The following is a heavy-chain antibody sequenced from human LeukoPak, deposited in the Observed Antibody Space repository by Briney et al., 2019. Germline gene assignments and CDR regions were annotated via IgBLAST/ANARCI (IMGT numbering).Heavy chain of an antibody. J-gene: IGHJ4*02. CDR1: GGSISSSSYY. CDR3: ARLYSSSRWYSDY. CDR2: MYYSGSA. V-gene: IGHV4-39*01. D-gene: IGHD4-23*01. Sequence: SETLSLTCTVSGGSISSSSYYWGWIRQPPGKGLEWIGSMYYSGSAYCNPSLKSRVTISVDTSRNQFSLNLNSVTAADTAVYYCARLYSSSRWYSDYWGQGTLVTVSS.